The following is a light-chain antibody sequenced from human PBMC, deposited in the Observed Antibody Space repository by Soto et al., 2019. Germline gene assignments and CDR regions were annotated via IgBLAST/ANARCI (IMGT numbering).Light chain of an antibody. V-gene: IGLV2-8*01. CDR3: SSYGGSNNLL. CDR2: DVI. J-gene: IGLJ2*01. CDR1: SRDIGGCDF. Sequence: QSALTQPPSASGSPGQSVTISCTGTSRDIGGCDFVSWYQQHPDKAPKLLIYDVIKRPSGVPDRFSGSKSGNTASLTVSGLQTDDEADYYCSSYGGSNNLLFGGGTKLTVL.